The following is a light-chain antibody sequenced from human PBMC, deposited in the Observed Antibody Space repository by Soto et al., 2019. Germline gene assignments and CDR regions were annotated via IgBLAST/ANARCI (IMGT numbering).Light chain of an antibody. CDR1: QSVSSSY. J-gene: IGKJ1*01. CDR3: QQYGSS. V-gene: IGKV3-20*01. CDR2: GAS. Sequence: EIVLTQSPGTLSLSPGERATLSCRASQSVSSSYLAWYQQKPGQAPSLLIYGASSRATGIPARFSGSGSGTNFTITISRLEPEDFAVYYCQQYGSSFGQGNKVEIK.